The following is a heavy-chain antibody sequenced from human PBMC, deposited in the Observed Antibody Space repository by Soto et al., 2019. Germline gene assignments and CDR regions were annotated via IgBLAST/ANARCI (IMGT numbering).Heavy chain of an antibody. CDR1: GYTFTGYY. J-gene: IGHJ3*02. V-gene: IGHV1-2*04. CDR3: ARLDEVAGWIAFDI. CDR2: INPNSGGT. Sequence: GASVEVSCKASGYTFTGYYMHWVRQAPGQGLEWMGWINPNSGGTNYAQKFQGWVTMTRDTSISTAYMELSRLRSDDTAVYYCARLDEVAGWIAFDIWGQGTMVTVSS. D-gene: IGHD2-15*01.